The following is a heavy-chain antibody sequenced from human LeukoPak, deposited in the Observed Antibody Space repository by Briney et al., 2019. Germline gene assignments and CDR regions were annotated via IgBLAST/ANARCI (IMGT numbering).Heavy chain of an antibody. CDR2: IYHSGST. Sequence: PSETLSLTCTVSGYSISSGYYWGWIRQPPGKGLEWIVSIYHSGSTYYNPSLKSRVTISVDTSKNQFSLKLSSATAADTAVYYCARGYCTNAVCSLGPTQAWGQGTLVTVSS. V-gene: IGHV4-38-2*02. D-gene: IGHD2-8*01. J-gene: IGHJ4*02. CDR1: GYSISSGYY. CDR3: ARGYCTNAVCSLGPTQA.